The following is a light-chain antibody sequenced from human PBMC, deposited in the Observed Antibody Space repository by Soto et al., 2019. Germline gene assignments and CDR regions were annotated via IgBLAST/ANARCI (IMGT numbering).Light chain of an antibody. CDR1: RSDVGGYNY. J-gene: IGLJ2*01. V-gene: IGLV2-8*01. CDR3: SSYAATNNVI. CDR2: EVS. Sequence: QSALTQPPSASGSPGQSVTLSCTGTRSDVGGYNYVSWYQQHPGKAPKLMIYEVSNRPSGVPDRFSGSKSGNTASLTVSGLQTEDEADYYCSSYAATNNVIFGGGTKVTVL.